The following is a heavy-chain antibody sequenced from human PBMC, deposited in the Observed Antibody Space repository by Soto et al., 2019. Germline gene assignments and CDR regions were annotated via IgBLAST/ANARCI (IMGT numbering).Heavy chain of an antibody. CDR1: GFDVTTNC. V-gene: IGHV3-53*01. CDR3: VRGKRTISGIFPGY. Sequence: PGGSLRLSCVGSGFDVTTNCMRWVRQAPGKGLECVSIVCTGGATHYADSVKGRFTISRDRSKNTVLLQMNNVRAEDTAVYYCVRGKRTISGIFPGYWGQGTQVTVSS. D-gene: IGHD1-1*01. J-gene: IGHJ4*02. CDR2: VCTGGAT.